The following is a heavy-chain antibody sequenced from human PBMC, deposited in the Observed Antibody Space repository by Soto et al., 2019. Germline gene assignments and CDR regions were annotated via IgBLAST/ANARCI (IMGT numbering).Heavy chain of an antibody. D-gene: IGHD2-8*02. CDR3: ARVGSTFARGSIGGVHYGLDG. Sequence: EVRLVESGGGQVKSGGSLRLSCSASGFTFSTYTMNWVRQAPGRGLEWVSNIDRFGSYSWYVDSAQGRFTISRDNAKNPLYLQMNSRGAEDYAVYYCARVGSTFARGSIGGVHYGLDGWGQGTTVTVSS. CDR2: IDRFGSYS. V-gene: IGHV3-21*01. J-gene: IGHJ6*02. CDR1: GFTFSTYT.